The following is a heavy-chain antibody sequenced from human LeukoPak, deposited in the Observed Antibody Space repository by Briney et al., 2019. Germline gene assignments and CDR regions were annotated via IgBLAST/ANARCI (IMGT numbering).Heavy chain of an antibody. Sequence: GESLKISCKGSGYSFTSYWIGWVRQMPGKGLEWMGIIYPGDSDTRYSPSFQGQVTISAGKSISTAYLQWSSLKASDTAMYYCARRAYYDSSGYHWFDPWGQGTLVTVSS. V-gene: IGHV5-51*01. J-gene: IGHJ5*02. D-gene: IGHD3-22*01. CDR3: ARRAYYDSSGYHWFDP. CDR1: GYSFTSYW. CDR2: IYPGDSDT.